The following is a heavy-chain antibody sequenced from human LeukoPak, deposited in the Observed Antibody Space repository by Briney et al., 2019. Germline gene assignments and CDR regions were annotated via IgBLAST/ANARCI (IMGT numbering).Heavy chain of an antibody. Sequence: GGSLRLSCAASGFTFSSYEMNWVRQAPGKGLEWVSYISSSGSTQYYADSVKGRFTISRDNAKNSLYLQMNSLRAEDTAVYYCATSMTTVTAWGQGTLVTVSS. J-gene: IGHJ5*02. CDR1: GFTFSSYE. CDR3: ATSMTTVTA. D-gene: IGHD4-17*01. V-gene: IGHV3-48*03. CDR2: ISSSGSTQ.